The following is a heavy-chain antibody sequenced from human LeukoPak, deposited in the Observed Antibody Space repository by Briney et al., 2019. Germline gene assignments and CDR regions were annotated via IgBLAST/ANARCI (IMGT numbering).Heavy chain of an antibody. CDR3: ARDGDKYSSGWYTFIYY. CDR2: INPSCGST. CDR1: GYTFTSYY. D-gene: IGHD6-19*01. V-gene: IGHV1-46*01. Sequence: ASVKVSFKAAGYTFTSYYMHWVRQPPAQGLEWMGIINPSCGSTSNSQKFHGRVTITRDTPTSTVYMDLSSMRSEDTAVYYCARDGDKYSSGWYTFIYYWGQGTLVPVSS. J-gene: IGHJ4*02.